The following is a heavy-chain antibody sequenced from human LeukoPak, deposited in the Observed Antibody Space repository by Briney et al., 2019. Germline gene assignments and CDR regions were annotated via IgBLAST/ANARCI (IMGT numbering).Heavy chain of an antibody. V-gene: IGHV4-39*01. Sequence: SSETLSLTCTVSGGSISSDSYYWGRIRQPPGKGLEWIGTIYYSGSTYYNPSLKSRVTISVDTSKNQFSLKLSSVTDADTAVYYCARRSGNDWYFDLWGRGILVTVSS. D-gene: IGHD3-10*01. J-gene: IGHJ2*01. CDR3: ARRSGNDWYFDL. CDR1: GGSISSDSYY. CDR2: IYYSGST.